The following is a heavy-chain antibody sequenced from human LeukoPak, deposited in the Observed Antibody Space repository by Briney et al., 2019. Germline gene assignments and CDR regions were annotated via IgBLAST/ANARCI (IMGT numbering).Heavy chain of an antibody. CDR1: GGSISSFY. V-gene: IGHV4-59*01. D-gene: IGHD3-16*01. CDR3: ARDIMNAFDI. CDR2: IYTSGTT. Sequence: SETLSLTCTVSGGSISSFYWSWIRQPPGKGLEWIGNIYTSGTTNYNPSLKSRVTISIDTSKKQFSLNLSSVTAADTAVYYCARDIMNAFDIWGQGTMVTVSS. J-gene: IGHJ3*02.